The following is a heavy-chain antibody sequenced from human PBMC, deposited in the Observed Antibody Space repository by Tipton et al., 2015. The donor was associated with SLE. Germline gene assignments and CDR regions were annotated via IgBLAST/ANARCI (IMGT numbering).Heavy chain of an antibody. D-gene: IGHD3-3*01. CDR3: ARDGGFLDPQYFDY. Sequence: LRLSCAASGFTFSSYWMSWIRQPPGKGLEWIGYIYYSGSTNYNPSLKSRVTISVDTSKNQFSLKLSSVTAADTAVYYCARDGGFLDPQYFDYWGQGTLVTVSS. V-gene: IGHV4-59*01. CDR2: IYYSGST. CDR1: GFTFSSYW. J-gene: IGHJ4*02.